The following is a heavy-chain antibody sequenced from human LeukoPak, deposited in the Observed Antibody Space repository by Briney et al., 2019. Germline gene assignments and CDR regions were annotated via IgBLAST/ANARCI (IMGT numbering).Heavy chain of an antibody. J-gene: IGHJ4*02. D-gene: IGHD3-10*01. Sequence: SETLSLTCTVSGGSISSYYWSWIRQPPGKGLEWIGEINHSGSTNYNPSLKSRVTISVDTSKNQFSLKLSSVTAADTAVYYCARKFWRYGGFDYWGQGTLVTVSS. CDR1: GGSISSYY. CDR3: ARKFWRYGGFDY. CDR2: INHSGST. V-gene: IGHV4-34*01.